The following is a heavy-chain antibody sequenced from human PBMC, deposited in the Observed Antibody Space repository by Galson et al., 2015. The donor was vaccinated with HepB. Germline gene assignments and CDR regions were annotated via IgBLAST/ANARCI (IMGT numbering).Heavy chain of an antibody. V-gene: IGHV1-3*01. D-gene: IGHD3-22*01. J-gene: IGHJ4*02. CDR1: GYTFTTYA. CDR2: INAGNGNT. CDR3: ARDRSDYDSSGYMEYYFNY. Sequence: SVKVSCKASGYTFTTYAMHWVRQAPGQRLEWMGWINAGNGNTKYSQKFQGRVTITRDTSANTAYIELSSLRSEDTAVYYCARDRSDYDSSGYMEYYFNYWGQGTLVTVSS.